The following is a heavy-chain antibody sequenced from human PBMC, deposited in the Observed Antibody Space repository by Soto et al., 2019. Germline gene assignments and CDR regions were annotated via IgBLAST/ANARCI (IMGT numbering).Heavy chain of an antibody. V-gene: IGHV1-69*01. D-gene: IGHD3-10*01. Sequence: QVQLVQSGAEVKKPGSSVTVSCKASGGTLSNYALSWVRQAPGQGLEWVGGIIPIFGTSNYAQNFQGRVTITTDESTSTAYRELSSLRSDDTAVYYCARGVRTGFYGMDVWGQGTTVTVSS. J-gene: IGHJ6*02. CDR1: GGTLSNYA. CDR3: ARGVRTGFYGMDV. CDR2: IIPIFGTS.